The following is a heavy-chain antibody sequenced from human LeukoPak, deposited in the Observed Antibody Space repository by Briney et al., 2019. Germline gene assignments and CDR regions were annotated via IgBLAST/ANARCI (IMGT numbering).Heavy chain of an antibody. J-gene: IGHJ4*02. CDR1: GLTFSNYG. Sequence: GGCLRLAWAAAGLTFSNYGMSSVRQAPGKGLGWDSYIRSGRITIYYADSVQGRFTISRDNAKNSLYLQMNSLRAEDTAVYYCARETYSYDSSGYYYPSGFDYWGQGTLVTVSS. CDR2: IRSGRITI. V-gene: IGHV3-48*01. CDR3: ARETYSYDSSGYYYPSGFDY. D-gene: IGHD3-22*01.